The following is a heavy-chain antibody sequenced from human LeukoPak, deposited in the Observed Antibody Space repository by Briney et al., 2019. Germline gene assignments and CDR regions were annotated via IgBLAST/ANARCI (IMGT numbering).Heavy chain of an antibody. V-gene: IGHV4-61*02. J-gene: IGHJ6*03. CDR2: IYTSGST. CDR3: AREARGYTYGSLYYYYYYMDV. D-gene: IGHD5-18*01. Sequence: SETLSLTCTVSGGPISSGSYYWSWIRQPAGKGLEWIGRIYTSGSTNYNPSLKSRVTISVDTSKNQFSLKLSSVTAADTAVYYCAREARGYTYGSLYYYYYYMDVWGKGTTVTISS. CDR1: GGPISSGSYY.